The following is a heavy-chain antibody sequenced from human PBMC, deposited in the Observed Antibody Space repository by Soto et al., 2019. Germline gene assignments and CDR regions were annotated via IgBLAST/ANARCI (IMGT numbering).Heavy chain of an antibody. J-gene: IGHJ4*02. CDR3: ARGGSVASGSYYILDY. D-gene: IGHD3-10*01. V-gene: IGHV1-2*04. CDR1: GYTFTGYY. CDR2: INSNSGGT. Sequence: QVQLVQSGAEVKKPGASVKVSCKASGYTFTGYYMHWVRQAPGQGLEWMGWINSNSGGTNYAQMFQGWVNMTRDTSISTAYMELSRLRSDDTAVYYCARGGSVASGSYYILDYWGQGTLVTVSS.